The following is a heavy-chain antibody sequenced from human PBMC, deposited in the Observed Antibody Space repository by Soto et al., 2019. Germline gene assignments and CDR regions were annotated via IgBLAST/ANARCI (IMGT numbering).Heavy chain of an antibody. CDR1: GFTFTRYS. V-gene: IGHV3-21*01. J-gene: IGHJ4*02. CDR3: ARESEDLTSNFDY. CDR2: ISSTTNYI. Sequence: LRLSCAASGFTFTRYSMNWVRQAPGKGLEWVSSISSTTNYIYYADSMKGRFTVSRDSAKNSVYLEMNSLSAEDTAVYYCARESEDLTSNFDYWGQGTLVTVS.